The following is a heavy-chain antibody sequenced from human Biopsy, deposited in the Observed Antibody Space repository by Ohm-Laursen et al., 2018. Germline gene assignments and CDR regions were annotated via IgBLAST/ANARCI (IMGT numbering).Heavy chain of an antibody. CDR3: ARDRYYGSESYYSHYNMDV. CDR2: IFYDGSNT. V-gene: IGHV3-33*08. J-gene: IGHJ6*02. Sequence: RSLRLSCTASGFTFNNYGMQWVRQAPGKGLEWVAFIFYDGSNTYYADSVKGRFTISRDNSRDTLYLQMNSLRAADTAVYYCARDRYYGSESYYSHYNMDVWGQGTTVSVSS. D-gene: IGHD3-10*01. CDR1: GFTFNNYG.